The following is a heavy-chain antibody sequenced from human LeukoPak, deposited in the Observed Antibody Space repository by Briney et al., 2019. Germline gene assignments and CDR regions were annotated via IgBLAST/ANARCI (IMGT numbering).Heavy chain of an antibody. J-gene: IGHJ4*02. V-gene: IGHV3-7*01. D-gene: IGHD3-10*01. CDR1: GFTFSSSW. CDR3: ARVVPPLYYFDY. CDR2: IKQDGSEK. Sequence: GGSLRLSCAASGFTFSSSWMSWVRQAPGKGLEWVANIKQDGSEKYYVDSVKGRFTISRDNAKNSLYLQMNSLRAEDTAVYFCARVVPPLYYFDYWGQGTLVIVSS.